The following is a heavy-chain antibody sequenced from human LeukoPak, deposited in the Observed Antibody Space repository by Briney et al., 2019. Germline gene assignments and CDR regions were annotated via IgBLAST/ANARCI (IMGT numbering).Heavy chain of an antibody. CDR3: ARDPGYSGYDSSGMDV. V-gene: IGHV3-11*01. CDR1: GFTFSDYY. CDR2: ISTSGSTI. J-gene: IGHJ6*02. Sequence: GGPLRLSCAASGFTFSDYYMSLIRQAPGKGLEWVSYISTSGSTIYYADSVKGRFTISRDNDKNSLYLQMNSLRAEDTAVYYCARDPGYSGYDSSGMDVWGQGTTVTVSS. D-gene: IGHD5-12*01.